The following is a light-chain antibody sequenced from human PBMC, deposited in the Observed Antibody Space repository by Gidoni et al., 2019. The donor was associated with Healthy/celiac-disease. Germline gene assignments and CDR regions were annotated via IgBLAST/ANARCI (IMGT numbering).Light chain of an antibody. V-gene: IGLV1-44*01. Sequence: QSVLTQPPSASGTPGQRVTISCSGSSSNIGSNTVNWYQQLPGTAPKLLSYSNNQRPSGVPDRLSGSKSGTSASRAISGLQSEDEADYYCAAWDDSLNGWVFGGGTKLTVL. CDR3: AAWDDSLNGWV. J-gene: IGLJ3*02. CDR2: SNN. CDR1: SSNIGSNT.